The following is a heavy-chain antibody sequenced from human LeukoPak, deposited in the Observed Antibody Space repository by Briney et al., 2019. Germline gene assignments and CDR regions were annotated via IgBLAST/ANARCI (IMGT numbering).Heavy chain of an antibody. CDR1: GFTFSSYE. V-gene: IGHV3-48*03. CDR3: AREGGGGYYFDY. CDR2: ISSSGSTI. J-gene: IGHJ4*02. Sequence: QPGGSLRLSCAASGFTFSSYEMNWVRQAPGKGLEWVSYISSSGSTIYYADSVKGRFTISRDNAKNSLYLQMNSLRAEDTAVYYCAREGGGGYYFDYWGQGTLVTVSS. D-gene: IGHD3-16*01.